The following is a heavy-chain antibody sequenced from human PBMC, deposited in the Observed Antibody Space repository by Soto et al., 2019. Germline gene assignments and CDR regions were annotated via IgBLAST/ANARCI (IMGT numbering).Heavy chain of an antibody. J-gene: IGHJ4*02. Sequence: SETLSLTCTVSGGSIRSDYWCWSWQPPGKGLEWIGSIYYSGSTYYNPSLKSRVTISVDTSKNQFSLKLSSVTAADTAVYYCASSSPEFQSFDYWGQGTLVTVSS. CDR3: ASSSPEFQSFDY. CDR1: GGSIRSDY. D-gene: IGHD6-6*01. CDR2: IYYSGST. V-gene: IGHV4-59*05.